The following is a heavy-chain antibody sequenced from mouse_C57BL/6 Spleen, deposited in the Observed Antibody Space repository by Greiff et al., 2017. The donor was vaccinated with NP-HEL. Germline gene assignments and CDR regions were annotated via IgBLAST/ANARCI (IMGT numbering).Heavy chain of an antibody. D-gene: IGHD3-2*02. Sequence: EVMLVESGGGLVKPGGSLKLSCAASGFTFSDYGMHWVRQAPEKGLEWVAYISSGSSTIYYADTVKGRFTISRDNAKNTRFLQMTSLRSEDTAMYYCARRAQATNWGQGTLVTVSA. V-gene: IGHV5-17*01. J-gene: IGHJ3*01. CDR1: GFTFSDYG. CDR2: ISSGSSTI. CDR3: ARRAQATN.